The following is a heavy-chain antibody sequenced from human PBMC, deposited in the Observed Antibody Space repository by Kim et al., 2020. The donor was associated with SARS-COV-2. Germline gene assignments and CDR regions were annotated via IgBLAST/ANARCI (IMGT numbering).Heavy chain of an antibody. Sequence: NSAPKVKGRVTISADHSTSTAYMELSSLRSEDTAVYYCARDTRSRAWFDPWGQGTLVTVSS. V-gene: IGHV1-69*01. CDR3: ARDTRSRAWFDP. J-gene: IGHJ5*02. D-gene: IGHD2-2*01.